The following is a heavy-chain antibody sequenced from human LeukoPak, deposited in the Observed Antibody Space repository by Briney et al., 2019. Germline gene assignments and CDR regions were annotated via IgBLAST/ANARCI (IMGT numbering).Heavy chain of an antibody. CDR2: ISYDGSNK. CDR1: GFTFSSYA. D-gene: IGHD3-3*01. Sequence: PGRSLRLSCAASGFTFSSYAMHWVRQAPGKGLEWVAVISYDGSNKYYADSVKGRFTISRDNSKNTLYLQMNSLRAEDTAVYYCARVPKLRFLEWLSLGYWGQGTLVTVSS. J-gene: IGHJ4*02. V-gene: IGHV3-30*04. CDR3: ARVPKLRFLEWLSLGY.